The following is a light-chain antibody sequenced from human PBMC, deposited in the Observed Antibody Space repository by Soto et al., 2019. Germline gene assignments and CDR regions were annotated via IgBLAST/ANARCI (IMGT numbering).Light chain of an antibody. J-gene: IGLJ1*01. CDR3: SSYTSSSTDV. CDR1: SSDVGGYNY. CDR2: DVS. V-gene: IGLV2-14*01. Sequence: QSALTQPASVSGSPGQSITISCTGTSSDVGGYNYVSWYQQHPGRAPKLMIYDVSIRPSGVSNRFSGSKSGNTASLTISGLQAEDEAEYYCSSYTSSSTDVFGTGTKVTVL.